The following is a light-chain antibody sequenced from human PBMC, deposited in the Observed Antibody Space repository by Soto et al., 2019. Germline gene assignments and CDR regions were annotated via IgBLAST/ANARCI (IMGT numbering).Light chain of an antibody. Sequence: QSALTQPASVSGSPGEWITISCTGTSSDVDGYNYVSWYQQHPGKAPKLMIYDVSNRPSGVSNRFSGSKSGNTASLTISGLQAEDEADYYCSSYTSSSTLNYVFGTGTKVTVL. CDR1: SSDVDGYNY. V-gene: IGLV2-14*01. J-gene: IGLJ1*01. CDR3: SSYTSSSTLNYV. CDR2: DVS.